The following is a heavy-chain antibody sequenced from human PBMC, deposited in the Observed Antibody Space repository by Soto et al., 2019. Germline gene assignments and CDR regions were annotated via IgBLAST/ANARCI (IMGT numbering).Heavy chain of an antibody. V-gene: IGHV4-31*03. Sequence: QVQLQESGPGLVKPSQTLSLTCTVSGGSISSGGYYWSWIRQHPGKGLEWIGYIYYSGSTYYNPSLKSRVTISVDTSKNQFSLKLSSVTAADTAVYYCVRTPEIGGKDEFDYWGQGTLVTVSS. CDR2: IYYSGST. J-gene: IGHJ4*02. CDR3: VRTPEIGGKDEFDY. D-gene: IGHD2-15*01. CDR1: GGSISSGGYY.